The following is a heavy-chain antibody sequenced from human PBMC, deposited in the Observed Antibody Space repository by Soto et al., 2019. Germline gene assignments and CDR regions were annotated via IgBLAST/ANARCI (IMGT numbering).Heavy chain of an antibody. CDR3: ARGHSSAYVTYFDY. J-gene: IGHJ4*02. CDR2: IRGSSGTT. V-gene: IGHV3-23*01. D-gene: IGHD3-22*01. CDR1: GVTFSSYA. Sequence: EVQVLESGGGLVQPGGSLRLSCAGSGVTFSSYAMSWVRQAPGKGLEWVSAIRGSSGTTYYADSVKGRFTISRDNAKNTVYLQMNSLRGEDTAVYYCARGHSSAYVTYFDYWGQGTLVTVAS.